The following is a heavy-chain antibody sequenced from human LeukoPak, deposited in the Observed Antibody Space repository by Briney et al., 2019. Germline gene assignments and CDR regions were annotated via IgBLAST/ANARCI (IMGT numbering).Heavy chain of an antibody. V-gene: IGHV3-13*01. Sequence: GGSLRLSCAASGFTFSSYDMHWVRQATGKGLEWVSAIGTAGDTYYPGSVKGRFTISRENAKNSLYLQMNSLRAGDTAVYYCARGAAIVGSDAFDIWGQGTMVTVSS. CDR1: GFTFSSYD. D-gene: IGHD3-22*01. CDR2: IGTAGDT. CDR3: ARGAAIVGSDAFDI. J-gene: IGHJ3*02.